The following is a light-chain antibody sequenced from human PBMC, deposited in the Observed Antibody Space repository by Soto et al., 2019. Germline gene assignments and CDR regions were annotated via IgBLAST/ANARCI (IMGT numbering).Light chain of an antibody. Sequence: IQLTQSPSSLSASVGDRVTITCRSSQGISSYLAWYQQKPGKAPKLLIYAASTLQSGVPSRFNRRGSGTDFTLTISSLQPEDFAIYYCQQLNSYPLTFGQGTRLEIK. CDR1: QGISSY. CDR3: QQLNSYPLT. V-gene: IGKV1-9*01. CDR2: AAS. J-gene: IGKJ5*01.